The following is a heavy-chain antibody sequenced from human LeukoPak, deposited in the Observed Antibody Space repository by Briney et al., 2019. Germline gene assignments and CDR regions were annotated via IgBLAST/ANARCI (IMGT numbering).Heavy chain of an antibody. V-gene: IGHV4-59*01. J-gene: IGHJ4*02. CDR1: GGSISSYY. D-gene: IGHD5-24*01. CDR3: ARGGDGYKDE. Sequence: PSETLSLTCTVSGGSISSYYWSWIRQPPGKGLEWIGYIYYSGSTNYNPSLKSRVTILVDTSKNQFSLKLSSVTAADTAVYYCARGGDGYKDEWGQGTLVTVSS. CDR2: IYYSGST.